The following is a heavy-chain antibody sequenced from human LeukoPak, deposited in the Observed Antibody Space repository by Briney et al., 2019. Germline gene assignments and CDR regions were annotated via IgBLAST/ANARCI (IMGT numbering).Heavy chain of an antibody. D-gene: IGHD2-15*01. CDR2: ISSSSSYI. J-gene: IGHJ3*02. CDR1: GFTFSSYA. Sequence: GGSLRLSCAASGFTFSSYAMSWVRQAPGKGLEWVSSISSSSSYIYYADSVKGRFTISRDNAKNSLYLQMNSLRAEDTAVYYCARDSGYSAAFDIWGQGTMVTVSS. CDR3: ARDSGYSAAFDI. V-gene: IGHV3-21*01.